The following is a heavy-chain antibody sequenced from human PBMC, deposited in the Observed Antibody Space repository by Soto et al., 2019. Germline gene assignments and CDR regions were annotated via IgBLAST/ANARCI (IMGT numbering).Heavy chain of an antibody. J-gene: IGHJ6*02. CDR3: AKGDSEYYYGMDV. Sequence: EVQVLESGGGLVQPGGYLRLSCAVSGFTFSNYAMNWLRQAPGKGLEWVSTISGSGGSTFHADSVKGRFTITRDNSKNTLYLQMNSLRAEDTAVYYCAKGDSEYYYGMDVWGQGTTVTVSS. CDR1: GFTFSNYA. D-gene: IGHD3-10*01. CDR2: ISGSGGST. V-gene: IGHV3-23*01.